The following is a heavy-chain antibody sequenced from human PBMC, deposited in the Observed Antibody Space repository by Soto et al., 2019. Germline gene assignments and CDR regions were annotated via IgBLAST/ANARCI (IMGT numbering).Heavy chain of an antibody. Sequence: GGALRLSCVGSGFAFSFYAMTWVRQAPGKGLEWVSGIGGTGARTHYADSVKARFTISRDNSKNTLYLQMNSLRAEDTAVYYCTSTYSSNWYAGNWGQGTLVTVSS. CDR3: TSTYSSNWYAGN. CDR1: GFAFSFYA. D-gene: IGHD6-13*01. CDR2: IGGTGART. J-gene: IGHJ4*02. V-gene: IGHV3-23*01.